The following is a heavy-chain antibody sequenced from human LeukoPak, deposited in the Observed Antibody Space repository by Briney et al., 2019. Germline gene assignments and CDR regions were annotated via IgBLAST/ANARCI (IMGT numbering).Heavy chain of an antibody. Sequence: GGSLRLSCAASGFTFSRYSMTWVRQAPGKGLEWVSYITSDSTKIHHADSVKGRFTISRDNARSSLYLQMNSLIAEDTAVYYCARVIYSSSSRALDRWGQGTLVTVSS. CDR1: GFTFSRYS. J-gene: IGHJ5*02. V-gene: IGHV3-21*01. CDR3: ARVIYSSSSRALDR. D-gene: IGHD6-6*01. CDR2: ITSDSTKI.